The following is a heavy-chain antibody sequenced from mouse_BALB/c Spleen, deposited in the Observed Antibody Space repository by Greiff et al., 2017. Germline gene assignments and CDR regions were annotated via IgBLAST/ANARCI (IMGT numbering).Heavy chain of an antibody. CDR2: INPYNGGT. V-gene: IGHV1-14*01. J-gene: IGHJ2*01. Sequence: EVQLQQSGPELVKPAASVKMSCNASGYTFTSYVMDWVKQKPGQGLEWIGYINPYNGGTKYNEKFISKATLTSDKSSRTAYMEISSLTSEDSAVYYCAREYLEDWGRGTTLTVSA. CDR3: AREYLED. CDR1: GYTFTSYV.